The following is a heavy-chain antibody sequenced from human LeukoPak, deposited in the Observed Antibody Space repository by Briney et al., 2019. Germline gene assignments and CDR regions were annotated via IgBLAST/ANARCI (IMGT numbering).Heavy chain of an antibody. CDR2: ISWDGGST. CDR3: AKGRVVRGVSNWFDP. Sequence: GGSLRLSCAASGFTFDDYTMHWVRQAPGKGLEWVSLISWDGGSTYYADSVKGRFTISRDNSKNSLYLQMNSLRTEDTALYYCAKGRVVRGVSNWFDPWGQGTLVTVSS. J-gene: IGHJ5*02. CDR1: GFTFDDYT. V-gene: IGHV3-43*01. D-gene: IGHD3-10*01.